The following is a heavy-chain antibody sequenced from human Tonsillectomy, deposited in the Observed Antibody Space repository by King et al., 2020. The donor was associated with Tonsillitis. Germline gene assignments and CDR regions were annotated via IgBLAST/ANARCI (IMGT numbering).Heavy chain of an antibody. CDR2: IKSKASNYAK. J-gene: IGHJ4*02. V-gene: IGHV3-73*02. D-gene: IGHD1-26*01. Sequence: VQLVESGGGLVQPGGSLKLSCAASEFSFSGSAMSWVRQASGKGLEWLGRIKSKASNYAKEYAASVNGRFTIPRDDSKNTSSLQMNSLKTEDTAMYYCYIRVGDTGYWGQGILVTVS. CDR1: EFSFSGSA. CDR3: YIRVGDTGY.